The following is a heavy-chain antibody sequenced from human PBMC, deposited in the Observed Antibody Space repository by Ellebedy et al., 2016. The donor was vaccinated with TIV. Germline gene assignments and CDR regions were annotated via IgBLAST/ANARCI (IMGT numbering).Heavy chain of an antibody. CDR3: ARSPKDHFYHGMDV. Sequence: GESLKISCAASGFSFSSYAMNWVRQAPGKGLEWVTGIIGSGGNTNYVDSVKGRFTISRDNSKNTLFLQMNSLRGEDTAVYYCARSPKDHFYHGMDVWGQGTTVTVS. V-gene: IGHV3-23*01. J-gene: IGHJ6*02. CDR2: IIGSGGNT. CDR1: GFSFSSYA. D-gene: IGHD2/OR15-2a*01.